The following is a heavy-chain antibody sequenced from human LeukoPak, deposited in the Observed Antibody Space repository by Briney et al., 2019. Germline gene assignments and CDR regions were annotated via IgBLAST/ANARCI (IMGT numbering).Heavy chain of an antibody. CDR3: ARGAAAQH. D-gene: IGHD6-13*01. V-gene: IGHV4-59*01. CDR2: VYKNGHI. J-gene: IGHJ1*01. CDR1: GDSTTNYY. Sequence: SETLSLTCSVSGDSTTNYYCSWIRQSPGKGLEWLAYVYKNGHIDYNPSLKSRVTISVDTSKNQFSLKLSSVTAADTAVYYCARGAAAQHWGQGTLVTVSS.